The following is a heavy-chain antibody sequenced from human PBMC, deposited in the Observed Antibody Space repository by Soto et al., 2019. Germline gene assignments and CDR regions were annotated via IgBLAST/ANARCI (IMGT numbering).Heavy chain of an antibody. CDR2: INPNSGGT. J-gene: IGHJ6*02. D-gene: IGHD3-22*01. CDR3: ARSNYYDSSGYYYDWYGMDV. CDR1: GYTFTGYY. Sequence: GVSVKVSCKASGYTFTGYYMHWVRQAPGQGLEWMGWINPNSGGTNYAQKFQGWVTMTRDTSISTAYMELSRLRSDDTAVYYCARSNYYDSSGYYYDWYGMDVWGQGTTVTVSS. V-gene: IGHV1-2*04.